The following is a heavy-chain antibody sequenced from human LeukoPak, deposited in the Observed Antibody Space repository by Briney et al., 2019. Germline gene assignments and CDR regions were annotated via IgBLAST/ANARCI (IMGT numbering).Heavy chain of an antibody. Sequence: GGSLRLSCAASGFTFSSYAMSWVRQAPGKGLEWVSAISGSGGSTYYADSVKGRFTISRDNSKYTLYLQMNSLRAEDTAVYYCAKDRAWDYYDSSGYDYWGQGTLVTVSS. J-gene: IGHJ4*02. CDR2: ISGSGGST. CDR1: GFTFSSYA. V-gene: IGHV3-23*01. CDR3: AKDRAWDYYDSSGYDY. D-gene: IGHD3-22*01.